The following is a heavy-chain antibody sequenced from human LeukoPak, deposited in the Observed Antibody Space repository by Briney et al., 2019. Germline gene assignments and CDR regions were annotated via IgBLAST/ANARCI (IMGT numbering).Heavy chain of an antibody. CDR1: GFTFSSYA. V-gene: IGHV3-23*01. CDR2: ISGSGGST. D-gene: IGHD3-10*01. CDR3: AKVARYYGSGSQFDY. Sequence: GGSLRLSCAASGFTFSSYAMSWVRQAPGKGLEWVSAISGSGGSTYYADSVKGRVTISRDNSKKTLHLQMNSLRAEDTAVYYCAKVARYYGSGSQFDYWGQGTLVTVSS. J-gene: IGHJ4*02.